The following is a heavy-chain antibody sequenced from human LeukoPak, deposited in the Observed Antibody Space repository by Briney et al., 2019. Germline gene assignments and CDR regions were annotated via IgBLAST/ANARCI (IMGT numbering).Heavy chain of an antibody. J-gene: IGHJ4*02. CDR3: ARAPFRGYTTGWYRYFDS. CDR1: GVIVSGNY. Sequence: PGGSLTLSCAASGVIVSGNYMSWVRQAPGKGLEWVSVLYGGGRAYYADSVKGRFTISRDGSKNTLFLQMDSLRAEDTAVYYCARAPFRGYTTGWYRYFDSWGQGTLVTVSS. D-gene: IGHD6-19*01. CDR2: LYGGGRA. V-gene: IGHV3-66*01.